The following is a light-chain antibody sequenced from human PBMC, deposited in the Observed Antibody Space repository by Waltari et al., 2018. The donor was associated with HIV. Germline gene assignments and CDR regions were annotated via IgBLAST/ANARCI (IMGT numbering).Light chain of an antibody. V-gene: IGLV1-40*01. CDR2: GNN. CDR1: SSNIRAGFP. J-gene: IGLJ2*01. CDR3: QSYDTSRTGSGVI. Sequence: QLVLTQPPSVSGAPGQRVTPSCTRTSSNIRAGFPFARYQQLPGTAPNLLVYGNNNRPSGVPDRFSGSSSGTSASLAITGLQPEDEADYYCQSYDTSRTGSGVIFGGGTKLTVL.